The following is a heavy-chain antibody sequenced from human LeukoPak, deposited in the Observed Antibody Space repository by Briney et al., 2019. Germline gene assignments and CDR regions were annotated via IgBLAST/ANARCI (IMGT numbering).Heavy chain of an antibody. D-gene: IGHD6-19*01. CDR2: IYWDDGK. J-gene: IGHJ4*02. V-gene: IGHV2-5*02. CDR1: GFSLSTSGVS. CDR3: AHSPSSGWLLDY. Sequence: SGPTLVNPAQTLTLTCTFSGFSLSTSGVSVGWIRQPPGKALEWLALIYWDDGKRYSPSLKSRLTITKDTSKNQVVLTMTNMDPVDTATYYCAHSPSSGWLLDYWGQGTLVTVSS.